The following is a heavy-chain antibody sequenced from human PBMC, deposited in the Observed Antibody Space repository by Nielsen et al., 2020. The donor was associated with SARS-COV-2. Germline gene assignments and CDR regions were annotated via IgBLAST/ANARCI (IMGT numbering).Heavy chain of an antibody. Sequence: SETLSLTCTVSSGSISNYYWSWIRQPPGKGLEWIGYIYYSGTTNYSPSLKSRVTLSMDKSKRQFSLRLTSVSAADTAVYFCARGDLVVVPSPILGLGPFFYYFYLDVWGKGTTVIVSS. CDR1: SGSISNYY. CDR3: ARGDLVVVPSPILGLGPFFYYFYLDV. J-gene: IGHJ6*03. CDR2: IYYSGTT. D-gene: IGHD2-2*01. V-gene: IGHV4-59*12.